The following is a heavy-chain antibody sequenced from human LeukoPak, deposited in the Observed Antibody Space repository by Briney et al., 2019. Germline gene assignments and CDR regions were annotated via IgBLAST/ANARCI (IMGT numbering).Heavy chain of an antibody. J-gene: IGHJ3*02. CDR3: AKDIYGDYTPDAFDI. D-gene: IGHD4-17*01. V-gene: IGHV3-23*01. CDR2: ISGSGCST. Sequence: GQCLRLSCAASGFTFSSYAMSWVRQAPGEVLEWVSAISGSGCSTYYADSVKCRFTTSRDNSKNTLYLQMNSLRAENTAVYYCAKDIYGDYTPDAFDIWGQGTMVTVSS. CDR1: GFTFSSYA.